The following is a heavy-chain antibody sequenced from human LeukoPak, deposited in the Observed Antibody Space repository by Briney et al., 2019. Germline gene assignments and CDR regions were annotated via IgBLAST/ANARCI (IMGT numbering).Heavy chain of an antibody. CDR2: ISYDGSNK. J-gene: IGHJ4*02. V-gene: IGHV3-30*04. Sequence: PGGSLRLSCAASGFTFSSYAMHWVRQAPGKGLEWVAVISYDGSNKYYADSVKGRFTISRDNSKNTLYLQMNSLRAEDTALYYCAREFELGAGVYYFDYWGQGTLVSGSS. CDR3: AREFELGAGVYYFDY. D-gene: IGHD3/OR15-3a*01. CDR1: GFTFSSYA.